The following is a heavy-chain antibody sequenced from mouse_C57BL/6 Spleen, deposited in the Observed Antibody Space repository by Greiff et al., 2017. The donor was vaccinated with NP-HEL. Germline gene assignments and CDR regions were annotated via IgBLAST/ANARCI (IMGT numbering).Heavy chain of an antibody. CDR3: AIYYDYDEGYAMDY. V-gene: IGHV2-2*01. J-gene: IGHJ4*01. CDR2: IWSGGST. CDR1: GFSLTSYG. D-gene: IGHD2-4*01. Sequence: VQLQQSGPGLVQPSQSLSITCTVSGFSLTSYGVHWVRQSPGKGLEWLGVIWSGGSTDYNAAFISRLSISKDNSKSQVFFKMNSLQADDTAIYYCAIYYDYDEGYAMDYWGQGTSVTVSS.